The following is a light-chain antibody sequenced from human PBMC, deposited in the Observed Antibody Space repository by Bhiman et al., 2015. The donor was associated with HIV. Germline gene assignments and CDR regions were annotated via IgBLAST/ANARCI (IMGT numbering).Light chain of an antibody. Sequence: QSALTQPLSASGSPGQSLTISCTGTSSDVADYNYVSWYRQHPGKAPKLMIFEVDKRPSGVPDRFSGSKSGNTASLTVSGLQAEDEADYYCSSFVGSNNLIFAGGTKLTVL. V-gene: IGLV2-8*01. CDR1: SSDVADYNY. J-gene: IGLJ2*01. CDR2: EVD. CDR3: SSFVGSNNLI.